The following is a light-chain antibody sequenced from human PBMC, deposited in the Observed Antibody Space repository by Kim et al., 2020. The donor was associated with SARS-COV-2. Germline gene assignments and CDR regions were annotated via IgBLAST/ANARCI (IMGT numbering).Light chain of an antibody. CDR2: NKN. V-gene: IGLV3-19*01. CDR3: SSRDNSGIHLVV. J-gene: IGLJ2*01. CDR1: NLRSFY. Sequence: SSELTQDPAVSVALGQTIRITCQGDNLRSFYSTWYQQKPGQAPVLVMYNKNDRPSGIPDRFSGSSPGNTASLTITGAQAEDEADYYCSSRDNSGIHLVVFGGGTQLTVL.